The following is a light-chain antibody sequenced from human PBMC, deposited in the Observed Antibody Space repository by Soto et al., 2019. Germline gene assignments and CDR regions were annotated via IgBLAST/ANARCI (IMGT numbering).Light chain of an antibody. CDR2: GNN. CDR1: RSHLGAGHD. Sequence: QSVLTQPPSVSGAPGQRVPISCIGSRSHLGAGHDAQWYQQLPGTAPKPLIYGNNNRPSGVPDRFSGSKSGTSASLAITGLQAEDEADYYCHSYDISLSGYVLGTGTKVTVL. V-gene: IGLV1-40*01. CDR3: HSYDISLSGYV. J-gene: IGLJ1*01.